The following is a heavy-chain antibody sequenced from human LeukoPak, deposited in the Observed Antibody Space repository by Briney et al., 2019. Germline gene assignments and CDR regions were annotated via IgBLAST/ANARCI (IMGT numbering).Heavy chain of an antibody. V-gene: IGHV3-23*01. CDR2: ISERGGST. CDR3: AKRGVVIRGLLVIGYHQEAYHYDF. J-gene: IGHJ4*02. Sequence: GGSLSLSCVVSGISLTNYAMTWVRQAPGKGLEWVSYISERGGSTTYADSVKGRFTISRDTSLNTLYLQMNNLRAEDTALYFCAKRGVVIRGLLVIGYHQEAYHYDFWGQGVLVTVSS. CDR1: GISLTNYA. D-gene: IGHD3-10*01.